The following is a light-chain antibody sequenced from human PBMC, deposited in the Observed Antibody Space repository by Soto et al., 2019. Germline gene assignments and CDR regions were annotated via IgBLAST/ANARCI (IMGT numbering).Light chain of an antibody. V-gene: IGLV2-14*01. CDR1: SSDVDNGYNS. CDR2: EVR. J-gene: IGLJ1*01. CDR3: SSYSTSATAYV. Sequence: QSALTQPASVSGSPGQSITISCAGSSSDVDNGYNSVSWYQQHPGKAPKLMIYEVRNRPSGVSNRFSGSTSGNTASLTISGLQAEDEADYYCSSYSTSATAYVFGTGTKVTAL.